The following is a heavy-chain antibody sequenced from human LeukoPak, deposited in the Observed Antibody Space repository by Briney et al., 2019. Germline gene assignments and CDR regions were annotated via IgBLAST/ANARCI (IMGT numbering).Heavy chain of an antibody. D-gene: IGHD6-13*01. CDR3: ATRPGGSTWYGVFDY. V-gene: IGHV4-59*11. CDR2: IYSGGST. CDR1: GTSISSHY. J-gene: IGHJ4*02. Sequence: SETLSLTCTVSGTSISSHYWSWIRQPPGKGMEWIGYIYSGGSTNYNPSLKSRVTMSVDTSKNQFSLTLTSVTAADTALYFCATRPGGSTWYGVFDYWSPGTLVTVS.